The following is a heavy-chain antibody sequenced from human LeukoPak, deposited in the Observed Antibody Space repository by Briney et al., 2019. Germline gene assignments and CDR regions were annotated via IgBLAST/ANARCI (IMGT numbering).Heavy chain of an antibody. CDR2: ISAGGDGT. D-gene: IGHD4-17*01. J-gene: IGHJ4*02. CDR1: GFTFRNYA. Sequence: PGGSLRLSCAASGFTFRNYAMNWVRQAPGMGLEWVATISAGGDGTYFADFVRGRFTISRDNSRSTLYMQMNRLRTEDTAIYYCANKEGYGASDYWGQGTLVTVSS. V-gene: IGHV3-23*01. CDR3: ANKEGYGASDY.